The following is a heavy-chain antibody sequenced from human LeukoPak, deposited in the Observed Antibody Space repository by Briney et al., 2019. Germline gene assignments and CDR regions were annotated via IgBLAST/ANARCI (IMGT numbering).Heavy chain of an antibody. CDR1: GGSVSSGSYY. CDR2: IYYSGST. D-gene: IGHD2-15*01. V-gene: IGHV4-61*01. Sequence: SETLSLTCTVSGGSVSSGSYYWSWIRQPPGKGLEWIGYIYYSGSTNYNPSLKSRVTISVDTSKNQFSLKLSSVTAADTAVYYCARGGVVVAATSFDYWGQGTLVTVSS. J-gene: IGHJ4*02. CDR3: ARGGVVVAATSFDY.